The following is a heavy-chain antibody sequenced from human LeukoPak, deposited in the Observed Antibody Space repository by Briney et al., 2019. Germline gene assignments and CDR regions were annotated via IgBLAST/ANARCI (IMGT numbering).Heavy chain of an antibody. CDR3: AKSPSKLLYDSSGHFDY. CDR1: GFTFSIYA. CDR2: ISGSGGST. J-gene: IGHJ4*02. Sequence: AGGSLRLSCAASGFTFSIYAMSWVRQAPGKGLEWVSAISGSGGSTYYADSVKGRFTISRDNSKNTLYLQMNSLRAEDTAVYYCAKSPSKLLYDSSGHFDYWGQGTLVTVSS. D-gene: IGHD3-22*01. V-gene: IGHV3-23*01.